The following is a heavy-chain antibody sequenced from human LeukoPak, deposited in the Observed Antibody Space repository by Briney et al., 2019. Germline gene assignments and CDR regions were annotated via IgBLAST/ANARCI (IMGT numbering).Heavy chain of an antibody. CDR3: ASDRGYGGNSGDY. CDR1: GLTVSNNY. D-gene: IGHD4-23*01. V-gene: IGHV3-66*01. Sequence: SGGSLRLSCADSGLTVSNNYIKWVRQAPGKGLEWVSVMHSDDTTYYADSVKGRFTISRDNFKNTLHLQMNTLRVEDTGVYYCASDRGYGGNSGDYWGQGTLVSVSS. J-gene: IGHJ4*02. CDR2: MHSDDTT.